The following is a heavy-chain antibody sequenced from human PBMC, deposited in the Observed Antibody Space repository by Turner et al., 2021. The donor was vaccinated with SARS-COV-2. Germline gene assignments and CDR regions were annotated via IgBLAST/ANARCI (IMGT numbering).Heavy chain of an antibody. Sequence: QVQLVQSGAEVKKPGSSVKVSCKASGGTFSISWVRQAPGQGLEWMGGIIPIFGTANYAQKFQGRVTVTADTSTSTVYMELSSLRSEDTAVYYCARPTSCGGDCYYFDLWGRGTLVTVSS. V-gene: IGHV1-69*06. D-gene: IGHD2-21*02. CDR1: GGTFS. J-gene: IGHJ2*01. CDR3: ARPTSCGGDCYYFDL. CDR2: IIPIFGTA.